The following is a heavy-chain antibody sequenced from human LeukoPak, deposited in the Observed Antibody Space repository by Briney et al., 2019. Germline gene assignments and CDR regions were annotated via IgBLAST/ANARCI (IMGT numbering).Heavy chain of an antibody. CDR1: GFTVSSNY. J-gene: IGHJ4*02. CDR2: IYSGGSI. V-gene: IGHV3-53*01. D-gene: IGHD5-18*01. CDR3: ASGKETSMAQGY. Sequence: GGSLRLSCAVSGFTVSSNYMTWVRQAPGKGLEWVSVIYSGGSIYYADSVKGRFTISRNISKNTVDLQLNSLRAEDTAVYYCASGKETSMAQGYWGQGTLVTVSS.